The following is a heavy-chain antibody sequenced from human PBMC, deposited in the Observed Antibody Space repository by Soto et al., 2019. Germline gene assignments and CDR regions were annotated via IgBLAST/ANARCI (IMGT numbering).Heavy chain of an antibody. CDR2: INHSGST. J-gene: IGHJ4*02. V-gene: IGHV4-34*01. CDR3: ARGQNVNSSGWYFHFDY. CDR1: GGSFSGYY. D-gene: IGHD6-19*01. Sequence: SETLSLTCAVYGGSFSGYYWSWIRQPPGKGLEWIGEINHSGSTNYNPSLKSRVTISVDTSKNQFSLKLSSVTAADTAVYYCARGQNVNSSGWYFHFDYWGQGTLVTVSS.